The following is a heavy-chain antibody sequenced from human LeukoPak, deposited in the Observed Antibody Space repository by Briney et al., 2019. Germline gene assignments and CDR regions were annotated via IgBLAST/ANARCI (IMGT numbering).Heavy chain of an antibody. Sequence: GGSLRLSCAASGFTFSSYAMSWVRQAPGKGLEWVAAISGSGAGTYYADSVKGRFTISRDNSKNTLYLQMNSLRAEDTAVYYCAKSLGDIVVVTAIHWGQGTLVTVSS. V-gene: IGHV3-23*01. CDR3: AKSLGDIVVVTAIH. CDR2: ISGSGAGT. D-gene: IGHD2-21*02. CDR1: GFTFSSYA. J-gene: IGHJ4*02.